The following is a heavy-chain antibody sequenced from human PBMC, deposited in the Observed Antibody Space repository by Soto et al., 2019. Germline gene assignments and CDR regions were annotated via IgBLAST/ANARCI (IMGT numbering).Heavy chain of an antibody. CDR1: GFTFSTSD. D-gene: IGHD6-19*01. V-gene: IGHV3-13*01. CDR2: VGTGGDT. Sequence: VQLVESGGGVKQPGGSLRLSCAASGFTFSTSDMHWVRQSPGKGLEWVSGVGTGGDTYYPDSVKGRFTISRDNGRNSLYLQMNNLRAGDTAVYYCAREGDQWTFDIWGHGTMVTVSS. CDR3: AREGDQWTFDI. J-gene: IGHJ3*02.